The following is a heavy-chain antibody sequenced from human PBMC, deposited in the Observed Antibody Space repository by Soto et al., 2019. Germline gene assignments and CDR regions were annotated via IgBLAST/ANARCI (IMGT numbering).Heavy chain of an antibody. D-gene: IGHD6-19*01. J-gene: IGHJ4*02. CDR3: ARGTPYSSGWYYFDF. CDR1: GFTFTTYG. CDR2: ISYDGTNK. V-gene: IGHV3-30*03. Sequence: LRLSCAASGFTFTTYGMHWVRQAPGKGLEWVAVISYDGTNKFYEDSVDGRFTISRDNSKNMLFLQMNSLRTEDTAVYYCARGTPYSSGWYYFDFWGQGTLVTVSS.